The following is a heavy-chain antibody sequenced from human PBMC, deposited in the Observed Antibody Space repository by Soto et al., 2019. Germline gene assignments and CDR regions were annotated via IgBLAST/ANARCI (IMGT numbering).Heavy chain of an antibody. CDR2: ISYDGSNK. CDR1: GFTFSSYG. V-gene: IGHV3-30*18. CDR3: AKDRDSSGWFSGYYYGVEV. D-gene: IGHD6-19*01. Sequence: QVQLVESGGGVVQPGRSLRLSCAASGFTFSSYGMHWVRQAPGKGLEWVALISYDGSNKYYADSVKGRFNISRDNSKNTPSLQVSSLRPEDTGVYYCAKDRDSSGWFSGYYYGVEVWGQGTTVTVSS. J-gene: IGHJ6*02.